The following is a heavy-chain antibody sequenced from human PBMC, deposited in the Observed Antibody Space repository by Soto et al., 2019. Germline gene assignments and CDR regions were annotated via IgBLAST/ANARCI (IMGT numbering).Heavy chain of an antibody. J-gene: IGHJ6*03. CDR2: IQSGGST. CDR3: SRDDVYCSGGSCYGVTMDV. D-gene: IGHD2-15*01. Sequence: EVQLVESGGDLVQPGGSLRLSCAASGFTVSSHYMNWVRQAPGKGLEVASLIQSGGSTFYADSVKGRFTISRGNSKNTLFLQMNSLRVEDTAMYYCSRDDVYCSGGSCYGVTMDVWGRGTTVTVSS. V-gene: IGHV3-66*01. CDR1: GFTVSSHY.